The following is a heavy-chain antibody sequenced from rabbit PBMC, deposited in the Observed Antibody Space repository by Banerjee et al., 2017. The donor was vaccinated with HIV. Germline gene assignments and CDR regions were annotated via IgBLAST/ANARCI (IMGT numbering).Heavy chain of an antibody. CDR2: INAGRSGTT. CDR1: GIDFSSGYD. CDR3: ARDVAGDGGWWFDL. D-gene: IGHD2-1*01. V-gene: IGHV1S43*01. J-gene: IGHJ4*01. Sequence: QEQLEESGGGLVKPGGTLTLTCKASGIDFSSGYDMCWVRQAPGKGLEWIACINAGRSGTTWYASWVNGRFTISRSTSLNTVDLQMTSLTAADTATYFCARDVAGDGGWWFDLWGPGTLVTVS.